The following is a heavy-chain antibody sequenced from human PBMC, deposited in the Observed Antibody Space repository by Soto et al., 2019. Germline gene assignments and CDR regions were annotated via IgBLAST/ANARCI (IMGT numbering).Heavy chain of an antibody. J-gene: IGHJ4*02. CDR1: GFTFGGSA. D-gene: IGHD6-19*01. CDR2: IRSKTNSYAT. Sequence: GGSLRLSCAASGFTFGGSAMHWVRQASGKGLEWVGHIRSKTNSYATAYAESVKGRFTISRDDSMNTAYLQLNSLKTEDTAVYFCTRQTDAVQWLVVPTDYNFDYWGQGTLVTVSS. V-gene: IGHV3-73*01. CDR3: TRQTDAVQWLVVPTDYNFDY.